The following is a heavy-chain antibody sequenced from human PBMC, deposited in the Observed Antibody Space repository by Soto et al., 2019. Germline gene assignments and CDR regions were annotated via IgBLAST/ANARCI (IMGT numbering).Heavy chain of an antibody. Sequence: GGSLRLSCAASGFTFSSYGMHWVRQAPGKGLEWVAVIWSDGIKKDYGGSVKGRFTISRDNSENTMYLQMNSLRAEDTAVYYCARDRIVVVPAALGMDVWGQGTTVTVSS. D-gene: IGHD2-2*01. CDR3: ARDRIVVVPAALGMDV. J-gene: IGHJ6*02. CDR2: IWSDGIKK. CDR1: GFTFSSYG. V-gene: IGHV3-33*01.